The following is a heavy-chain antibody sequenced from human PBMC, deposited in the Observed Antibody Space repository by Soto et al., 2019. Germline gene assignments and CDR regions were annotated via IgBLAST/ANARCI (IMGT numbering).Heavy chain of an antibody. J-gene: IGHJ4*02. CDR3: THSAYSSSWYGGLVDY. Sequence: QITLKESGPTLVKPTQTLTLTCTFSGFSLSTSGVGVGWIPQPPGKALEWLALIYWDDDKRYSPSLKTRLTITKDTSKNQVVLTMTNMDPLDTATYYCTHSAYSSSWYGGLVDYWGQGTLVTVSS. CDR1: GFSLSTSGVG. CDR2: IYWDDDK. V-gene: IGHV2-5*02. D-gene: IGHD6-13*01.